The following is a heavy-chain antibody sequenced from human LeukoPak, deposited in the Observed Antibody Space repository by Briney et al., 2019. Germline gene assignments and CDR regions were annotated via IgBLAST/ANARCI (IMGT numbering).Heavy chain of an antibody. J-gene: IGHJ4*02. V-gene: IGHV3-7*01. Sequence: GGSLRLSCAASGFTFGAFWVAWVRQAPGKGLEWVANIKQDGSVKVYVDSVQGRFTISRDNAKNSLYLQMDSLRAEDTGVYYCSRGPHKEAPTYWGQGAWVTVSS. CDR1: GFTFGAFW. CDR2: IKQDGSVK. CDR3: SRGPHKEAPTY.